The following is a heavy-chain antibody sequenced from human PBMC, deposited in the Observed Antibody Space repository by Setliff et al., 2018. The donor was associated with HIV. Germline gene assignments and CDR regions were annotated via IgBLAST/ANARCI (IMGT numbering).Heavy chain of an antibody. Sequence: ASVKVSCKTSRRTFSEDAINWVRQAPGEGLEWVGGIIHILGTADYAEKFQGRVTITADEPRSTVYLEVSNLRSEDTAVYYCAKAVRGYGSTYCNYYYMDVWGKGTTVTVSS. J-gene: IGHJ6*03. CDR3: AKAVRGYGSTYCNYYYMDV. CDR1: RRTFSEDA. CDR2: IIHILGTA. V-gene: IGHV1-69*13. D-gene: IGHD3-10*01.